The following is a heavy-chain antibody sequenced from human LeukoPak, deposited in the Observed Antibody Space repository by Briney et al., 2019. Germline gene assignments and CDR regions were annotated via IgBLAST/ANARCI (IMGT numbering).Heavy chain of an antibody. D-gene: IGHD6-13*01. CDR3: ARVGSIAAAVYYGMDV. V-gene: IGHV1-46*01. CDR2: INPSGGST. Sequence: ASVKVSCKASGYTFTGYYMHWVRQAPGQGLEWMGIINPSGGSTSYAQKFQGRVTMARDTSTSTVYMELSSLRSEDTAVYYCARVGSIAAAVYYGMDVWGQGTTVTVSS. J-gene: IGHJ6*02. CDR1: GYTFTGYY.